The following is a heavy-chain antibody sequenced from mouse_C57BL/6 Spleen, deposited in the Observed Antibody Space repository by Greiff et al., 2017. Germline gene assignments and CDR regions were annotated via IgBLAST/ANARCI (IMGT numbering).Heavy chain of an antibody. V-gene: IGHV1-5*01. Sequence: VQLQQSGTVLARPGASVKMSCKTSGYTFTSYWMHWVQQRPGQGLEWIGAIYPGNSDTSYNQKFKGKAKLTAVTSASTAYMELSSLTNEDSAVYYCTRLGGYDETWFAYWGQGTLVTVSA. J-gene: IGHJ3*01. CDR2: IYPGNSDT. D-gene: IGHD2-2*01. CDR3: TRLGGYDETWFAY. CDR1: GYTFTSYW.